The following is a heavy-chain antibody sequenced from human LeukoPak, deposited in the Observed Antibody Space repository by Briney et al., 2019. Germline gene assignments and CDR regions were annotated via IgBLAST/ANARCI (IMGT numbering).Heavy chain of an antibody. V-gene: IGHV1-69*04. CDR1: GYTFTSYD. Sequence: SVKVSCKASGYTFTSYDINWVRQAPGQGLEWMGRIIPILGIANYAQKFQGRVTITADKSTSTAYMELSSLRSEDTAVYYCAKHDSPDYYFDYWGQGTLVTVSS. D-gene: IGHD1-14*01. J-gene: IGHJ4*02. CDR2: IIPILGIA. CDR3: AKHDSPDYYFDY.